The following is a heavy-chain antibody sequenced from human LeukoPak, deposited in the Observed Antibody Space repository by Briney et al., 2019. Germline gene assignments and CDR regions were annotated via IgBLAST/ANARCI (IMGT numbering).Heavy chain of an antibody. CDR1: GGSVCGGSYD. CDR3: ASYYYGSGKRWFDP. V-gene: IGHV4-61*01. J-gene: IGHJ5*02. CDR2: IFYSGST. Sequence: SGTLSLTCTVSGGSVCGGSYDWSWIRQPPGKGLEWIGYIFYSGSTNYNPSLKSRVTISVDTSKNQFSLKLSSVTAADTAVYYCASYYYGSGKRWFDPWGQGTLVTVSS. D-gene: IGHD3-10*01.